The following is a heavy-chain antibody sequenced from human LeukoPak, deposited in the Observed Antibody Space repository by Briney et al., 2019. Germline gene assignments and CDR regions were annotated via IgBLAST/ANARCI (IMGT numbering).Heavy chain of an antibody. D-gene: IGHD1-1*01. CDR3: AREGATGGTYNWFDP. CDR1: GGSISSGSYY. J-gene: IGHJ5*02. V-gene: IGHV4-61*02. Sequence: PSQTLSLTRTVSGGSISSGSYYWSWIRQPAGKGLEWIGRIYTSGSTNYNPSLKSRVTISVDTSKNQFSLKLSSVTAADTAVYYCAREGATGGTYNWFDPWGQGTLVTVSS. CDR2: IYTSGST.